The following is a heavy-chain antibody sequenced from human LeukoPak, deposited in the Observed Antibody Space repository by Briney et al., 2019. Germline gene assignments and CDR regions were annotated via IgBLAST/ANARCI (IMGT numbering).Heavy chain of an antibody. Sequence: GESLKISCKAFGYFFSNYRIGWVRQMPGKGLEWMGIIYAGDSDTRYSPSFQGQVTISVDKSITTAYLQWNSLKASDSAIYYCARHSTSHSSRAFDIWGQGTLVIVSS. CDR1: GYFFSNYR. CDR3: ARHSTSHSSRAFDI. D-gene: IGHD6-6*01. V-gene: IGHV5-51*01. J-gene: IGHJ3*02. CDR2: IYAGDSDT.